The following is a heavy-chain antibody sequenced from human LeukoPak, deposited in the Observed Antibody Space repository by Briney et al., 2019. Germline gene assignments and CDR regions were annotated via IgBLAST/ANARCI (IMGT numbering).Heavy chain of an antibody. CDR2: IYYSGST. V-gene: IGHV4-39*01. CDR1: GGSISSSSYY. D-gene: IGHD4-17*01. J-gene: IGHJ4*02. Sequence: SETLSLTCTVSGGSISSSSYYWGWIRQPPGKGLGWIGSIYYSGSTYYNPSLKSRVTISVDTSKNQFSLKLSSVTAADTAVYYCARRTVTVTKFDYWGQGTLVTVSS. CDR3: ARRTVTVTKFDY.